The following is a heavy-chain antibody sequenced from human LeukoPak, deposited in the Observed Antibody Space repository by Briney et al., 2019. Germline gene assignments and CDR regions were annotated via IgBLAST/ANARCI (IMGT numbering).Heavy chain of an antibody. J-gene: IGHJ6*03. D-gene: IGHD6-13*01. CDR1: GGSIGSSTYY. CDR2: FNYIGSS. Sequence: SETLSLTCSVSGGSIGSSTYYWGWPRQSPGKGLEWIGSFNYIGSSYYNPSLKSRVTISVDTSKNQFSLNLRSVTAGDTAVYYCARDTRGTIAAAAYYYYYTDVWGKGTTVTASS. CDR3: ARDTRGTIAAAAYYYYYTDV. V-gene: IGHV4-39*07.